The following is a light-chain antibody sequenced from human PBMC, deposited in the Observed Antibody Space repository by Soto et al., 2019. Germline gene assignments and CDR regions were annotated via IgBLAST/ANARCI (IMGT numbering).Light chain of an antibody. V-gene: IGKV1-39*01. J-gene: IGKJ1*01. CDR2: AAS. CDR1: QSISSY. CDR3: KQSYSIPVT. Sequence: DIQMTQSPSTLSASVGDRVTITCRASQSISSYLNWYQQKPGKAPKLLIHAASSLESGVQSRFSGSGSGTDFTLTISSLQPEDFATYYCKQSYSIPVTFGQGTKVDIK.